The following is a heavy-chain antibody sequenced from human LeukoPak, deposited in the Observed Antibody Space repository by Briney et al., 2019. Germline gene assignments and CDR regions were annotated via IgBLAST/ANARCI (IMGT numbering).Heavy chain of an antibody. D-gene: IGHD4-17*01. V-gene: IGHV4-39*07. CDR2: IYYSETT. J-gene: IGHJ4*02. CDR1: GGSISSSNYY. CDR3: ARVGIKYGDLPVDY. Sequence: SETLSLTCTVSGGSISSSNYYWGWIRQPPGKGLEWIGSIYYSETTYYNRSLKSRVTISVDTSKNQFSLKLNSVTAADTAVYYCARVGIKYGDLPVDYWGQGTLVTVSS.